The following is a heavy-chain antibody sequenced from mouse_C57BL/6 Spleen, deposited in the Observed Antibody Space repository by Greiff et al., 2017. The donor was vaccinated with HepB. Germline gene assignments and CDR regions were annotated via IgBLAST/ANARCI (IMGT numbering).Heavy chain of an antibody. J-gene: IGHJ4*01. CDR3: ATGSSYNDAMDY. Sequence: QVHVKQSGPGLVQPSQSLSITCTVSGFSLTSYGVHWVRQSPGKGLEWLGVIWRGGSTDYNAAFMSRLRITKDNSKSQVFFKMNSLQADDTAIYYCATGSSYNDAMDYWGQGTSVTVSS. CDR2: IWRGGST. D-gene: IGHD1-1*01. V-gene: IGHV2-5*01. CDR1: GFSLTSYG.